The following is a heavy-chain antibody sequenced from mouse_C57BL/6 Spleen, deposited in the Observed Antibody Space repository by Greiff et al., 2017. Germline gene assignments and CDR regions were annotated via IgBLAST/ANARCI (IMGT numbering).Heavy chain of an antibody. D-gene: IGHD1-1*01. J-gene: IGHJ2*01. CDR1: GYTFTSYW. CDR2: IYPSDSET. CDR3: ARLYGSSYYFDY. Sequence: QVQLQQPGAELVRPGSSVKLSCKASGYTFTSYWMDWVKQRPGQGLEWIGNIYPSDSETHYNQKFKDKAQLTVNKYSNTAYRQLSSLTSEDSAVYYCARLYGSSYYFDYWGQGTTLTVSS. V-gene: IGHV1-61*01.